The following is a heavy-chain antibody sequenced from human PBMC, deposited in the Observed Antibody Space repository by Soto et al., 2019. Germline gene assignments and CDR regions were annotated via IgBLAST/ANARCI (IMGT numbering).Heavy chain of an antibody. CDR2: LSRSGSLI. Sequence: DVQVVESGGGLVKPGGSLRVSCFGSGFNVSRYSISWVRQAPGKGLQWVASLSRSGSLIFYSDSVKGRFTVSRDRAKNSVDLQMTGLGVDDSAIYYCARGAKHSAELTYFQQWGQGTLVTVSS. J-gene: IGHJ1*01. CDR1: GFNVSRYS. D-gene: IGHD3-10*01. V-gene: IGHV3-21*02. CDR3: ARGAKHSAELTYFQQ.